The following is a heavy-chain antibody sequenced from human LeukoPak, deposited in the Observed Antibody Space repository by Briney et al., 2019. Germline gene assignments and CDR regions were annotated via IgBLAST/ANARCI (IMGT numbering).Heavy chain of an antibody. D-gene: IGHD3-10*01. CDR2: INHSGST. J-gene: IGHJ4*02. V-gene: IGHV4-34*01. Sequence: SETLSLTCAVYGGSFSGYYWSWIRQPPGKGLEWIGAINHSGSTNYNPSLKSRVTISVDTSKNQFSLKLSSVTAADTAVYYCARGGFGELLLFDYWGQGTLVTVSS. CDR3: ARGGFGELLLFDY. CDR1: GGSFSGYY.